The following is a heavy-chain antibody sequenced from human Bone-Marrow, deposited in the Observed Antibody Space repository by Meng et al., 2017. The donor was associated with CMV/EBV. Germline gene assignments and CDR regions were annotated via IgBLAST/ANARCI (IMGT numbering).Heavy chain of an antibody. CDR1: GYSFTNNY. D-gene: IGHD3-10*01. J-gene: IGHJ3*02. CDR2: INPSGGSA. CDR3: ARGEFRGVITDNDGFDI. Sequence: ASVKVSCKTSGYSFTNNYIYWVRQAPGQGLECMGLINPSGGSASYSQKYQGRVTMSRDTPTSTVYMELSSLRSEDTAVYFCARGEFRGVITDNDGFDIWGQGTMVTVSS. V-gene: IGHV1-46*01.